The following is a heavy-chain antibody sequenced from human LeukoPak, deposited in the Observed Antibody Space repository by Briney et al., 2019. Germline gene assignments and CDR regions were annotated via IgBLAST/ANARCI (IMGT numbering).Heavy chain of an antibody. CDR3: ARGPCGGDCYRNPWFDP. J-gene: IGHJ5*02. Sequence: ASVKVSCKASGYTFTSYDINWVRQATGQGLEWMGWMNPNSGNTGYAQKFQGRVTMTRNTSISTAYMELSSLRSEDTAVYYCARGPCGGDCYRNPWFDPWGQGTLVTVSS. V-gene: IGHV1-8*01. D-gene: IGHD2-21*02. CDR2: MNPNSGNT. CDR1: GYTFTSYD.